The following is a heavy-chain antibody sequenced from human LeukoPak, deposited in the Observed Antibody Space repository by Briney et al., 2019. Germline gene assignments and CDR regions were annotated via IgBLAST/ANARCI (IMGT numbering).Heavy chain of an antibody. D-gene: IGHD3-22*01. V-gene: IGHV4-34*01. CDR2: INHSGNT. CDR3: ARAYSYYYDSSGYYTAGFWRFDR. J-gene: IGHJ5*02. CDR1: GGSFSGYY. Sequence: SETLSLTCAVYGGSFSGYYWSWIRQPPGKGLEWIGEINHSGNTHYHPSLKSRVTISVDTSKIQFSLKLSSVTAADTAVYYCARAYSYYYDSSGYYTAGFWRFDRWGQGTMVTVAS.